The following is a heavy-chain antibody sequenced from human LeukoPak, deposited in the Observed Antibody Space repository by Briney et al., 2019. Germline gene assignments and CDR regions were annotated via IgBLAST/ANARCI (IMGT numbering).Heavy chain of an antibody. D-gene: IGHD6-13*01. Sequence: PAETLSLTCPVSGGSISTYYWSWIRQPPGKGLEWIGYIYSSGGTNYNPSLKSRVTISEDTSKNKIPLKLKSVTAADTAVYYWARRSWYVDYWGQGTLVTVSS. V-gene: IGHV4-59*08. CDR1: GGSISTYY. CDR3: ARRSWYVDY. J-gene: IGHJ4*02. CDR2: IYSSGGT.